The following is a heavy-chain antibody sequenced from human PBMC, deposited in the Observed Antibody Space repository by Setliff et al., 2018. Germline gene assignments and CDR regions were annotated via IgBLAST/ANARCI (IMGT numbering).Heavy chain of an antibody. CDR1: GGSISSGYY. Sequence: PSETLSLTCTVSGGSISSGYYWGWVRQPPGKGLEWIATIYYGGGTYYNPSLKSRVTISLDMSKNQFSLRLNSVTAADTAVYFCARHRRPDYGDFISWYFDLWGRGTLVTVSS. D-gene: IGHD4-17*01. V-gene: IGHV4-38-2*02. J-gene: IGHJ2*01. CDR3: ARHRRPDYGDFISWYFDL. CDR2: IYYGGGT.